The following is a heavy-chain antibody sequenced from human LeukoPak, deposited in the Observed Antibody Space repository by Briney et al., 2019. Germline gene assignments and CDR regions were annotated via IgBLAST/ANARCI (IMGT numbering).Heavy chain of an antibody. Sequence: GGSLRLSCAASGFTFDDYDMHWVRHAPGKGLEGVSLISGDGGSTYYTDSVKGRFTISRDNSKNSLYLQMNSLRTEDTALYYCAKDITSSWYIASGAFDIWGQGTMVTVSS. D-gene: IGHD6-13*01. CDR3: AKDITSSWYIASGAFDI. CDR2: ISGDGGST. CDR1: GFTFDDYD. V-gene: IGHV3-43*02. J-gene: IGHJ3*02.